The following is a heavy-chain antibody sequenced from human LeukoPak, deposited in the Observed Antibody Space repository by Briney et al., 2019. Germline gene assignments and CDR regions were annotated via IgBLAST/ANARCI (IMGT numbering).Heavy chain of an antibody. CDR3: ASCLSYYYDTSGHQVRDAFDI. J-gene: IGHJ3*02. D-gene: IGHD3-22*01. V-gene: IGHV4-34*01. Sequence: SETLSLTCSVFGGSISGFYWSWIRQPPGKGLEWIGEINHSGNTDYNPSLKSRVTISVDTSKNQFSLKLSSVTAADTAVYYCASCLSYYYDTSGHQVRDAFDIWGQGTMVTVSS. CDR1: GGSISGFY. CDR2: INHSGNT.